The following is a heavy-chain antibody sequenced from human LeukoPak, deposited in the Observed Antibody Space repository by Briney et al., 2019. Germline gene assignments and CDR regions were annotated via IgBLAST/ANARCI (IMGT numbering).Heavy chain of an antibody. J-gene: IGHJ4*02. V-gene: IGHV1-18*01. D-gene: IGHD3-22*01. CDR3: ARDYYDSSGYYRGGDYFDY. CDR1: GYTFSSYG. Sequence: ASVKVSCKASGYTFSSYGISWVRQAPGQGLEWMGWICAYNGNTNYAQKLQGRVTMTTDTSTSTAYMELRSLRSDDTAVYYCARDYYDSSGYYRGGDYFDYWGQGTLVTVSS. CDR2: ICAYNGNT.